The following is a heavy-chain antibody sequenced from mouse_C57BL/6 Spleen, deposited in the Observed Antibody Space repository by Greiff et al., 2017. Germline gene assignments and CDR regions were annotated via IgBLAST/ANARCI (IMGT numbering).Heavy chain of an antibody. J-gene: IGHJ2*01. Sequence: QVQLKQSGAELVKPGASVKISCKASGYAFSSYWMNWVKQRPGKGLEWIGQIYPGDGDTNYNGKFKGKATLTADKSSSTAYMQLSSLTSEDSAVYFGARGYDYDFYFDYWGQGTTLTVSS. D-gene: IGHD2-4*01. CDR3: ARGYDYDFYFDY. CDR1: GYAFSSYW. CDR2: IYPGDGDT. V-gene: IGHV1-80*01.